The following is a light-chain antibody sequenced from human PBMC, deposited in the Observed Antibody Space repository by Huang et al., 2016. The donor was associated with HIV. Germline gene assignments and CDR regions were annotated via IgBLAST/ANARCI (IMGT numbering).Light chain of an antibody. CDR2: GAS. CDR1: RSITTN. Sequence: DIVMTQSPAILSVSPGERATLSCRASRSITTNLAWYQHQPGQAPRRLVYGASTRATDIPGRFSGSGSGTDFTLTISSLQSEDLAVYYCQQYNNWPSTWTFGQGTNVEIK. CDR3: QQYNNWPSTWT. V-gene: IGKV3-15*01. J-gene: IGKJ1*01.